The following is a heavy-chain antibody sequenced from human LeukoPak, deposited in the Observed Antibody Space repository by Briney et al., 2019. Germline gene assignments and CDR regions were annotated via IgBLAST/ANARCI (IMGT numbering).Heavy chain of an antibody. CDR1: GGSISSHY. Sequence: PSETLSLTCTVSGGSISSHYWSWIRQPPGKGLEWIGYIYYSGSTNYNPSLKSRVTISVDTSKNQFSLKLSSVTAADTAVYYCARGPYYYDSSGDYYFDYWGQGTLVTVSS. V-gene: IGHV4-59*11. CDR3: ARGPYYYDSSGDYYFDY. J-gene: IGHJ4*02. CDR2: IYYSGST. D-gene: IGHD3-22*01.